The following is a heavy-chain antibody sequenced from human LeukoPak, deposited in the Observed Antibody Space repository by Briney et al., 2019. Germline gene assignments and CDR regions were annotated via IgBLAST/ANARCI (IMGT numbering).Heavy chain of an antibody. D-gene: IGHD6-13*01. V-gene: IGHV4-39*07. CDR1: DLSINSISYY. CDR3: ARQSVAAAGTFDY. J-gene: IGHJ4*02. Sequence: SETLSLICTVSDLSINSISYYWRWLPQAPGRGLGGIGSIYYCGSIYYTSSLKSRVTISVDKSKNQCSLKLSSVAAADTAVYYCARQSVAAAGTFDYRGQGTLVTVSS. CDR2: IYYCGSI.